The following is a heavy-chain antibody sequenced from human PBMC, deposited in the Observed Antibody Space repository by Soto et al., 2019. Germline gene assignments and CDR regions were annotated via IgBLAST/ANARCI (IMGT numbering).Heavy chain of an antibody. CDR2: IAPMLGTP. V-gene: IGHV1-69*13. J-gene: IGHJ6*02. Sequence: SVKVSCKASGGTVDKFIMNWVRQTPGRGLEWMGGIAPMLGTPTYAEKFKGRVRISATGSATTTYMEVTSLRSEDTAIYYCARNGTYGSSRSHYSGMDVWGQGTTVTVSS. CDR3: ARNGTYGSSRSHYSGMDV. D-gene: IGHD3-10*01. CDR1: GGTVDKFI.